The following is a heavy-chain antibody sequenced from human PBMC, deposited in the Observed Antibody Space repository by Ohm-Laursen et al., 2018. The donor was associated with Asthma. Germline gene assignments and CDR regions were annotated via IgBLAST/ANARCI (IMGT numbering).Heavy chain of an antibody. CDR3: ARGAFYYESTGYYFFDH. CDR1: GDSISSGNNY. J-gene: IGHJ4*02. CDR2: IYYSGLT. V-gene: IGHV4-31*03. D-gene: IGHD3-22*01. Sequence: TLSLTCTVSGDSISSGNNYWSWIRQHPGKGLEWIGYIYYSGLTYSNPSLRSRVTPSVDTSTNQFSLNLTSMTAADTAVYYCARGAFYYESTGYYFFDHWGQGALVTVSS.